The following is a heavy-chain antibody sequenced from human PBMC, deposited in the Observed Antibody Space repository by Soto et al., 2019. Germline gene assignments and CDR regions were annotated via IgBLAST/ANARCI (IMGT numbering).Heavy chain of an antibody. J-gene: IGHJ3*02. V-gene: IGHV4-59*11. CDR2: IYNSGRT. D-gene: IGHD3-3*01. Sequence: SETLSLTCTVSGVSIGNHYWCWIRQPPGKGLEWIGYIYNSGRTIYKPSLKSRVTISVDTSKNQFSLKLTSVTAADTALYYCASRSDYYRDAFAIWGQWTMVT. CDR3: ASRSDYYRDAFAI. CDR1: GVSIGNHY.